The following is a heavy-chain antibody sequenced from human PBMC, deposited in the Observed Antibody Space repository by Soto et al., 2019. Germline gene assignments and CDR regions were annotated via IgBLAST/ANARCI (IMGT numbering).Heavy chain of an antibody. CDR2: ISAYNGNT. CDR3: ARDLEYSSSLSYYSYGMDV. Sequence: QVQLVQSGAEVKKPGASVKVSCKASGYTFTSYGISWVRQAPGQGLEWMGWISAYNGNTNYAQKLQGRVTMTTDTSTSTAYMELRSLRSDDTAVYYCARDLEYSSSLSYYSYGMDVWGQGTTVTVSS. J-gene: IGHJ6*02. CDR1: GYTFTSYG. V-gene: IGHV1-18*01. D-gene: IGHD6-6*01.